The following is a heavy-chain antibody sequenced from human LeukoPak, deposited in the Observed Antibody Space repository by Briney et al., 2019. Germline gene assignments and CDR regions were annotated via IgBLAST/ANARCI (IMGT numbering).Heavy chain of an antibody. CDR1: NVTISSGGYY. D-gene: IGHD1-20*01. J-gene: IGHJ3*02. CDR2: IYHSGTT. Sequence: SETLSLTCTVSNVTISSGGYYWSWTRQPPGKGLEWIGYIYHSGTTYYNPSLKSRVTISVDKSKNQFSLQLSSVTAADTAIYYCARSDNWNQADAFDIWGQGSMVTVSS. CDR3: ARSDNWNQADAFDI. V-gene: IGHV4-30-2*01.